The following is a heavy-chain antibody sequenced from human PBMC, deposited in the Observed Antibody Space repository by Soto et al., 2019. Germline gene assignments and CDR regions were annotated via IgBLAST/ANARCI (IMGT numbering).Heavy chain of an antibody. Sequence: TSETLSLTCAVYGGSFSGYYWTWIRQPPGTGLEWIGEINHSGSTNYNPSLKSRVTISVDTSKNQFSLKLTSVTAADTAVYYCARDRGYSYGYGFDYWGQGTLVTVSS. CDR3: ARDRGYSYGYGFDY. J-gene: IGHJ4*02. V-gene: IGHV4-34*01. D-gene: IGHD5-18*01. CDR2: INHSGST. CDR1: GGSFSGYY.